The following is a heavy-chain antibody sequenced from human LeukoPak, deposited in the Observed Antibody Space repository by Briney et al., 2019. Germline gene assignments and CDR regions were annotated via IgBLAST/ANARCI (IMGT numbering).Heavy chain of an antibody. J-gene: IGHJ3*02. CDR1: GFTFISYA. CDR2: ISFHGTDS. V-gene: IGHV3-30*04. D-gene: IGHD3-10*01. CDR3: ASPLTMLRGDAFDI. Sequence: QPGGSLGLSCAASGFTFISYAIHWVRQAPGKGLEWVAVISFHGTDSFYADSVKGRFTISRDNAKNSLYLQMNSLRAEDTAVYYCASPLTMLRGDAFDIWGQGTMVTVSS.